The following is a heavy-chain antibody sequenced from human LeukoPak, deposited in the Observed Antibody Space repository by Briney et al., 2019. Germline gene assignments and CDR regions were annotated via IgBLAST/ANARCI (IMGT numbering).Heavy chain of an antibody. CDR3: ARAPPLEQQLDGGDAFDI. Sequence: ASVKVSCKASGGSFSNYAFSWVRQAPGQGLEWMGRITPIVDIATYIQKFQGRVTITANKFTSTAYMELSSLTSEDTAVYYCARAPPLEQQLDGGDAFDIWGQGTMVTVSS. V-gene: IGHV1-69*04. CDR2: ITPIVDIA. D-gene: IGHD6-13*01. J-gene: IGHJ3*02. CDR1: GGSFSNYA.